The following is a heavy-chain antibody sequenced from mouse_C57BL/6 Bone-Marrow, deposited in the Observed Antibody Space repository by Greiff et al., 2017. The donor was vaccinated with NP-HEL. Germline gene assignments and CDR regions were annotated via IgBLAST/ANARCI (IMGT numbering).Heavy chain of an antibody. D-gene: IGHD2-3*01. V-gene: IGHV14-4*01. CDR1: GFNIKDDY. CDR2: IDPENGDT. Sequence: EVQLQQSGAELVRPGASVKLSCTASGFNIKDDYMHWVKQRPEQGLEWIGWIDPENGDTEYASKFQGKATITADTSSNTAYLQLSSLTSEDTAVYYCTTDGYSYYLDYWGQGTTLTVSS. CDR3: TTDGYSYYLDY. J-gene: IGHJ2*01.